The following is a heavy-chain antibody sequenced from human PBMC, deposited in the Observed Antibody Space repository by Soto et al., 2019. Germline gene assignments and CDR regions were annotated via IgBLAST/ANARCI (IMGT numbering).Heavy chain of an antibody. CDR3: AHQPITMILAGFDY. V-gene: IGHV2-5*02. CDR2: IYWDDDK. J-gene: IGHJ4*02. Sequence: QITLKESGPTPMKPTQTLTLTCTLSGFSLSTSGVGVGWIRQPQGKALEWLARIYWDDDKRYSPSLKSRLTITKDTSKIQVVLASTHMDPVDTAKYYCAHQPITMILAGFDYWGQGTLVTVSS. CDR1: GFSLSTSGVG. D-gene: IGHD3-22*01.